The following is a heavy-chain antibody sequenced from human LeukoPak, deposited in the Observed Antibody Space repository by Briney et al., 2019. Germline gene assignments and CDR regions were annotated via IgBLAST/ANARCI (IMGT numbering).Heavy chain of an antibody. Sequence: SETLSLTCAVYGGSFSGYYWSWIRQPPGKGLEWIGEINHSGSTNYNPSLKSRVTISVDTSKNQFSLKLSSVTAADTAVYYCARVIAARLLYYSYYMDVWAKGTTVTFPS. V-gene: IGHV4-34*01. J-gene: IGHJ6*03. CDR3: ARVIAARLLYYSYYMDV. CDR1: GGSFSGYY. D-gene: IGHD6-6*01. CDR2: INHSGST.